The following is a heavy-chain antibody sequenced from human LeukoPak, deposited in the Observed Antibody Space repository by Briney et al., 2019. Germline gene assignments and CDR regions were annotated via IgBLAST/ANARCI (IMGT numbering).Heavy chain of an antibody. CDR1: GYTLTELS. V-gene: IGHV1-24*01. J-gene: IGHJ5*02. D-gene: IGHD6-13*01. CDR2: FDPEDGET. Sequence: ASVKVSCKVSGYTLTELSMHWVRQAPGKGHEWMGGFDPEDGETIYAQKFQGRVTMTEDTSTDTAYMELSSLRSEDTAVYYCATGGSSWYWFDPWGQGTLVTVSS. CDR3: ATGGSSWYWFDP.